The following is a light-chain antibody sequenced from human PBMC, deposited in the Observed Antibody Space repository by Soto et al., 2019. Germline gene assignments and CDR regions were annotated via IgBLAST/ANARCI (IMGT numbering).Light chain of an antibody. CDR2: SNN. CDR3: AAWDDSLNGPV. CDR1: SSNIGSNS. V-gene: IGLV1-44*01. J-gene: IGLJ2*01. Sequence: QPVLTQPPSASGTPGQRVTISCSGSSSNIGSNSVNWYQQFPGTAPKLLINKLLINSNNERPSGVPDRFSGSKSGTSASLAISGLHSEDEADYYCAAWDDSLNGPVFGGGTKLTVL.